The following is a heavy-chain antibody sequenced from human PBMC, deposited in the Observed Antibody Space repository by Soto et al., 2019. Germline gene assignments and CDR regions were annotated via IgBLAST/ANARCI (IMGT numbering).Heavy chain of an antibody. J-gene: IGHJ3*01. V-gene: IGHV3-23*01. CDR1: GFTFSSCA. D-gene: IGHD5-12*01. CDR3: AKDQVDVVATSKDAFDV. Sequence: EVQLLESGGGLVQPGGSLRLSCAASGFTFSSCAMTWVRQAPGKGLEWVSATSGSGGSTYYADSVKGRFTISRDNSKNTLYLQMNSLRAEDTAVYYCAKDQVDVVATSKDAFDVLGQGTMVAVSS. CDR2: TSGSGGST.